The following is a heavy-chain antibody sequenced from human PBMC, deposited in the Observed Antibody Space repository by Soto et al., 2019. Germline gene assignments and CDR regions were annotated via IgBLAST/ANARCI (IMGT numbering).Heavy chain of an antibody. D-gene: IGHD4-17*01. V-gene: IGHV1-46*01. CDR2: INPSGGST. CDR1: GYTFTSYY. J-gene: IGHJ5*02. Sequence: ASVKVSCKASGYTFTSYYMHWVRQAPGQGLEWMGIINPSGGSTSYAQKFQGRVTMTRDTSISTDYMELSSLRSEDTAVYYCARGIKYRDYSRWFAPWGQGTLVTVSS. CDR3: ARGIKYRDYSRWFAP.